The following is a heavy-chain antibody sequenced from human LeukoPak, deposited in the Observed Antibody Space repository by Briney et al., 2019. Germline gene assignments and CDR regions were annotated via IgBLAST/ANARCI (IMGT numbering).Heavy chain of an antibody. V-gene: IGHV4-59*01. Sequence: PSETLSLTCSVSGGSISSYYWTWIRQPPGKGLEWIGYISDSGNANYNPSLQSQVSISVDTSKNQFSLKLSSVTAADTAVYYCARTRKTYYDSSGYYSAFDCWGQGILVTVSS. CDR3: ARTRKTYYDSSGYYSAFDC. D-gene: IGHD3-22*01. J-gene: IGHJ4*02. CDR1: GGSISSYY. CDR2: ISDSGNA.